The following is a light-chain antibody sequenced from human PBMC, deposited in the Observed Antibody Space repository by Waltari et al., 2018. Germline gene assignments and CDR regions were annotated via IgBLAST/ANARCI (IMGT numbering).Light chain of an antibody. V-gene: IGLV6-57*04. CDR3: QSYDNSLAV. CDR1: SGSIATNY. J-gene: IGLJ3*02. Sequence: NFMLTQPHSVSESPGKTVTISCTRSSGSIATNYVQRYQQRPGSAPTTIISEDKQRPSVVPDLFSGSIDSSSNSASLTISGLKTEDEADYYCQSYDNSLAVFGGGTRLTVL. CDR2: EDK.